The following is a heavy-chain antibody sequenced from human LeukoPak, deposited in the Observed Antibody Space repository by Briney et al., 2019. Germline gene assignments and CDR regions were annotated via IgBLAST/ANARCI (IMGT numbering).Heavy chain of an antibody. CDR3: AREYRQWLVRYYYGMDV. CDR2: ISSSGGTI. CDR1: GFTFSSYE. Sequence: PGGSLRLSCAASGFTFSSYEMNWVRQAPGKGLEWVSYISSSGGTIYYADSVKGRFTISRDNAKNSLYLQMNSLRAEDTAVYYCAREYRQWLVRYYYGMDVWGKGTTVTVSS. D-gene: IGHD6-19*01. V-gene: IGHV3-48*03. J-gene: IGHJ6*04.